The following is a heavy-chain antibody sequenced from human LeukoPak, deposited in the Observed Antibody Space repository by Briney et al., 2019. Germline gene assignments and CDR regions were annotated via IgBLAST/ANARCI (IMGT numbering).Heavy chain of an antibody. Sequence: PSETLSLTCSVSGGSISSRDHYWSWIRQHPGKGLEWIGYILYSGSTHYNPSLKSRVTISVDPSKNQFSLKLSSVTAADTAVYYCARALYYSSGYFFFDYWGQGILVTVSS. D-gene: IGHD3-22*01. CDR2: ILYSGST. CDR1: GGSISSRDHY. CDR3: ARALYYSSGYFFFDY. V-gene: IGHV4-31*03. J-gene: IGHJ4*02.